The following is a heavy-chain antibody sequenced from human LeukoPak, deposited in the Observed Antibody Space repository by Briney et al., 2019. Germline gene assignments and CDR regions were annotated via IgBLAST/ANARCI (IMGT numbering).Heavy chain of an antibody. V-gene: IGHV3-23*01. D-gene: IGHD4-17*01. CDR3: AKFHDYGDYNDY. J-gene: IGHJ4*02. CDR1: GFTFSRYA. CDR2: ISDSGGTT. Sequence: GGSLRLSCAASGFTFSRYAMSWVRQAPGKGLEWVSAISDSGGTTYYADSVKGRFTISRDNSKNTLYLQMNSLRAEDTAVYYCAKFHDYGDYNDYWGQGTLVTVSS.